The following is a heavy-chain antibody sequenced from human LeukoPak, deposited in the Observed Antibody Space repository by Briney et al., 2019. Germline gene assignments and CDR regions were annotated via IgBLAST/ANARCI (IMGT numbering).Heavy chain of an antibody. D-gene: IGHD5-12*01. CDR3: ARDGGNSGYDQLDY. V-gene: IGHV3-7*01. CDR1: GFTFSNYW. J-gene: IGHJ4*02. Sequence: PGGSLRLSCAASGFTFSNYWMTWVRQVPGKGLEWVAKIKQDGSEEYYVDSVKGRFTISRDNGKNSVFLQMSALRAEDTAIYYCARDGGNSGYDQLDYWGQGTPVTVSS. CDR2: IKQDGSEE.